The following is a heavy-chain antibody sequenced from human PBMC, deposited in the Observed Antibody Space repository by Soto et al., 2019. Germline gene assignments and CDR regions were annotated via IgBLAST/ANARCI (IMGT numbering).Heavy chain of an antibody. CDR1: GGTFSSYA. V-gene: IGHV1-69*13. CDR3: ARGGDYYDSSGYYGPHAFDI. J-gene: IGHJ3*02. D-gene: IGHD3-22*01. CDR2: IIPIFGTA. Sequence: GASVKVSCKASGGTFSSYAISWVRQAPGQGLEWMGGIIPIFGTANYAQKFQGRVTITADESTSTAYMELSSLRSEDTAVYYCARGGDYYDSSGYYGPHAFDIWGQGTMVTVSS.